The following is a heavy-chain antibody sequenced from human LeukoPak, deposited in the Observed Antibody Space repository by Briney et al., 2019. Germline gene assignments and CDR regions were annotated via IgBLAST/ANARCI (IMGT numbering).Heavy chain of an antibody. V-gene: IGHV2-5*01. J-gene: IGHJ6*04. D-gene: IGHD3-16*01. Sequence: SGPTLVKPTQTLTLTCTFSGFSLRTSAVGVGWIRQPPGKALEWLALIYWHDDKRYSPSLNSRLTINKDTSKNQVVLTMTNRDXXXXXXXXXXHREGYDYVWDVWGKGTTVTISS. CDR3: XHREGYDYVWDV. CDR2: IYWHDDK. CDR1: GFSLRTSAVG.